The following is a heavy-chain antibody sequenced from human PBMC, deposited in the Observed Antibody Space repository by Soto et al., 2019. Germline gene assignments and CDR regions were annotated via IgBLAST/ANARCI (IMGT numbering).Heavy chain of an antibody. Sequence: PGGSLRLSCAASGFTFNSYTINWVRQAPGKRLEWLSSISSSGYIFSTDSVRGRFTISRDNAKNSVYLQINSLRAEDTAMYYCAKGPRGQCTGATCYPFDSWGQGTLVTVSS. CDR2: ISSSGYI. V-gene: IGHV3-21*04. CDR1: GFTFNSYT. J-gene: IGHJ4*02. CDR3: AKGPRGQCTGATCYPFDS. D-gene: IGHD2-15*01.